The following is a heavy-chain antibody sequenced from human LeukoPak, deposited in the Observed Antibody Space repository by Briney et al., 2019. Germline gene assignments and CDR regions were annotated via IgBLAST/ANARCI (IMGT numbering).Heavy chain of an antibody. J-gene: IGHJ6*03. CDR3: AKNGEPHYYMDV. CDR2: ISGSGSNT. D-gene: IGHD1-14*01. V-gene: IGHV3-23*01. CDR1: RPIFSTYT. Sequence: GGSLRLSCAASRPIFSTYTMHWVRQAPGKGLEWVLGISGSGSNTYYADSVKGRFTSSRDSSKKTVYLQMNSLRAEDTAVYYCAKNGEPHYYMDVLGKGTTVTVSS.